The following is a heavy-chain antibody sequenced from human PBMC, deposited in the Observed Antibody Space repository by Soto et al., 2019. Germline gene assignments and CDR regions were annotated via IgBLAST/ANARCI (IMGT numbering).Heavy chain of an antibody. V-gene: IGHV3-23*01. J-gene: IGHJ3*02. D-gene: IGHD4-17*01. CDR1: GFTFSSYA. Sequence: PGGSLRLSCAASGFTFSSYAMSWVRQAPGKGLEWVSAISGSGGSTYYADSVKGRFTISRDNSKNALYLQMNSLRAEDTAVYYCAKVGPPGTTVNQGLAFAIWGQGTMVTVSS. CDR2: ISGSGGST. CDR3: AKVGPPGTTVNQGLAFAI.